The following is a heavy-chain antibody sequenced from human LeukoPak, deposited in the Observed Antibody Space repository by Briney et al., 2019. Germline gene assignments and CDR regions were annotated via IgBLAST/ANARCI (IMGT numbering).Heavy chain of an antibody. Sequence: GASVKVSCKPSGYTFTGYQMHWVRQAPGQGLEWMGRINANSGGTNTAQKFQGRVTMTRDTSKTTAYMELSGLRSDDTAVYYCARGRRVVGASDYFDYWGQGTLVTVSS. J-gene: IGHJ4*02. CDR1: GYTFTGYQ. D-gene: IGHD1-26*01. CDR2: INANSGGT. CDR3: ARGRRVVGASDYFDY. V-gene: IGHV1-2*06.